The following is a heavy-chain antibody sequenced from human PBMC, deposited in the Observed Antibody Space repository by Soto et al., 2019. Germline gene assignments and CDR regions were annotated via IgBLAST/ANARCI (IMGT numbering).Heavy chain of an antibody. CDR2: ISGSGGST. D-gene: IGHD6-13*01. J-gene: IGHJ4*02. V-gene: IGHV3-23*01. Sequence: PGGSLRLSCAASGFTFSSYAMSWVRQAPGKGLEWVSAISGSGGSTYYADSVKGRFTISRDNSKNTLYLQMNSLRAEDTAVYYCANSPFFYSSSWYGGPFDYWGQGTLVNRLL. CDR1: GFTFSSYA. CDR3: ANSPFFYSSSWYGGPFDY.